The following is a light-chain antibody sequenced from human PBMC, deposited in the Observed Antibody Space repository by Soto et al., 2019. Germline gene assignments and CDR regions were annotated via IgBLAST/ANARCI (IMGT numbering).Light chain of an antibody. Sequence: AIQMTQSPSSLSASVGDRVTITCRTSQGIGTELGWYQQRPGKAPRLLIYGTSTLQHVVPSRFSGSGSDKDFTLIISSLQPEDFATYYCLQDSTYPRTFGQGTKVEIK. CDR3: LQDSTYPRT. CDR2: GTS. J-gene: IGKJ1*01. V-gene: IGKV1-6*01. CDR1: QGIGTE.